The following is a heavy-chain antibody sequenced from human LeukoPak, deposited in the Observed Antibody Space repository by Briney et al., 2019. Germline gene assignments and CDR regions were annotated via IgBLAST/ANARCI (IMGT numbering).Heavy chain of an antibody. CDR1: DGSISSYY. V-gene: IGHV4-59*01. CDR2: IYYSGTT. D-gene: IGHD5-18*01. Sequence: SETLSLTGNISDGSISSYYWSWIRQPPGKGLEWIGYIYYSGTTNYNPSLRSRVTVSIDTSKNQFSLRLTSVTAADTAVYYCARARGYSYGSYMDVWGKGTTVTVSS. CDR3: ARARGYSYGSYMDV. J-gene: IGHJ6*03.